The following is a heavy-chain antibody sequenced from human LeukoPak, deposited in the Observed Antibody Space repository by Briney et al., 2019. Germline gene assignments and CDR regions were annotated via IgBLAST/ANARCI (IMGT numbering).Heavy chain of an antibody. J-gene: IGHJ4*02. V-gene: IGHV1-2*02. CDR1: GYPFTGYY. D-gene: IGHD5-18*01. CDR2: INPNSGGT. Sequence: ASVTVSCKASGYPFTGYYMHWVRQAPEQGLEWMGWINPNSGGTNYAQKFQGRVTMTRATSISTAYMELSRLRSDDTAVYYCARDWGYSYGPALDYWGQGTLVTVSS. CDR3: ARDWGYSYGPALDY.